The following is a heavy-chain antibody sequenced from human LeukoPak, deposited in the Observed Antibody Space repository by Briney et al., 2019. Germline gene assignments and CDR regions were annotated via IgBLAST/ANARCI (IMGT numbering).Heavy chain of an antibody. CDR2: INPNSGGT. V-gene: IGHV1-2*02. J-gene: IGHJ4*02. CDR1: GYTFTSYY. CDR3: ARGGYGDYAHTGK. Sequence: ASVKVSCKASGYTFTSYYMHWVRQAPGQGLGWMGWINPNSGGTNYAQKFQGRVTMTRDTSISTAYMELSRLRSDDTAVYYCARGGYGDYAHTGKWGQGTLVTVSS. D-gene: IGHD4-17*01.